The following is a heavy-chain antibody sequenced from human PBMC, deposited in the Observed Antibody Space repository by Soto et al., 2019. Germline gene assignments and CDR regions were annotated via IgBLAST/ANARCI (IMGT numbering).Heavy chain of an antibody. D-gene: IGHD6-19*01. Sequence: QVQLLQSGAEVRKPGASVKVSCKASGYTFADYAIHWLRLAPGQSLEWMGWINGGDGRTRYSQNFQDRVTFTRDTSATTAYMELNSLSSEDTAVYYCAQSSGWYALHYWGQGTLVTVSS. J-gene: IGHJ4*02. CDR3: AQSSGWYALHY. CDR1: GYTFADYA. CDR2: INGGDGRT. V-gene: IGHV1-3*01.